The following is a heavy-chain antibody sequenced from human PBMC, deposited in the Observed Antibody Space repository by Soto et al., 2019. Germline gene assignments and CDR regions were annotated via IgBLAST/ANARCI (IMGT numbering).Heavy chain of an antibody. CDR3: AKERPSGSRPYYYGMDG. Sequence: GGSLRLSCAASGFTFSSYGMHWVRQAPGKGLEWVAVISYDGSNKYYADSVKGRFTISRDNSKNTLYLQMNSLRAEDTAVYYCAKERPSGSRPYYYGMDGWGQGTTVTVSS. V-gene: IGHV3-30*18. J-gene: IGHJ6*02. CDR1: GFTFSSYG. CDR2: ISYDGSNK. D-gene: IGHD1-26*01.